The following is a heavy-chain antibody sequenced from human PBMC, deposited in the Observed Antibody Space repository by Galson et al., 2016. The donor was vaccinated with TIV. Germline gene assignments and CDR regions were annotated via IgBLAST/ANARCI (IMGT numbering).Heavy chain of an antibody. Sequence: LSLTCSVSGGSVSRGTYYWSWLRQSPGKRLEWIGYVYYNGKTNYNPSLKSRVNMSIDRSKNQFSLTLRSVTAADTAVHFCTRDPTYSNSWYWYFDLWGRGTLVAVSS. V-gene: IGHV4-61*01. CDR3: TRDPTYSNSWYWYFDL. CDR2: VYYNGKT. J-gene: IGHJ2*01. CDR1: GGSVSRGTYY. D-gene: IGHD6-13*01.